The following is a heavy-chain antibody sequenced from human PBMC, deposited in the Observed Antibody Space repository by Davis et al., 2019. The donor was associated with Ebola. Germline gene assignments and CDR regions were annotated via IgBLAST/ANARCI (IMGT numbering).Heavy chain of an antibody. CDR1: GFTSTTYW. CDR2: ITEDGSEK. Sequence: GSLSLSCAVSGFTSTTYWMSWVRQAPGKGLERVANITEDGSEKYYVDSVKGRFTISRDNSKNTLYLQMNSLRAEDTAVYYCARLVAASRWWYFDYWGQGTLVTVSS. J-gene: IGHJ4*02. D-gene: IGHD2-15*01. CDR3: ARLVAASRWWYFDY. V-gene: IGHV3-7*03.